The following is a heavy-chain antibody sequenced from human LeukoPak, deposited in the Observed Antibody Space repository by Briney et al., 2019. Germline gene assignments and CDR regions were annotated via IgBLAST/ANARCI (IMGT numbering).Heavy chain of an antibody. Sequence: ASVKVSCKASGYIFTGYYMHWVRQAPGQGLEWMGWINPNSGGTNYAQKFQGRVTMTRDTSISTAYMELSRLRSDDTAVYYCARGTLQRYSSSPPPFDPWGQGTLVTVSS. CDR3: ARGTLQRYSSSPPPFDP. D-gene: IGHD6-13*01. J-gene: IGHJ5*02. CDR1: GYIFTGYY. V-gene: IGHV1-2*02. CDR2: INPNSGGT.